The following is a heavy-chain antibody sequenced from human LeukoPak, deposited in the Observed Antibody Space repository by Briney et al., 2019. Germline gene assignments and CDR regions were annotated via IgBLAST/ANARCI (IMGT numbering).Heavy chain of an antibody. D-gene: IGHD2-8*01. CDR2: INHSRST. CDR3: ARVGWDDSYCTNGVCYAPRYYFDY. CDR1: GGSFSGYY. Sequence: PSETLSLTCAVYGGSFSGYYWSWIRQPPGKGLEWIGEINHSRSTNYNPSLKSRVTISVDTSKKQFSLKLSSVTAADRAVYYRARVGWDDSYCTNGVCYAPRYYFDYWGQGTLVSLSP. J-gene: IGHJ4*02. V-gene: IGHV4-34*01.